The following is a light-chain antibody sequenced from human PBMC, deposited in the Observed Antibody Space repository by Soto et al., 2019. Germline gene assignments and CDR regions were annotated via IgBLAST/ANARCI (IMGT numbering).Light chain of an antibody. CDR3: SSYAGSYTEI. CDR2: EVS. CDR1: SSDVGAYNY. J-gene: IGLJ2*01. V-gene: IGLV2-8*01. Sequence: QSALTQPPSASGSPGQSVTISCTGTSSDVGAYNYVSWYQQHPGKAPKFIIYEVSKRPSGVPDRFSGSKSGNTASLTVSGLQAEDEADYYCSSYAGSYTEIFGGGTKLTVL.